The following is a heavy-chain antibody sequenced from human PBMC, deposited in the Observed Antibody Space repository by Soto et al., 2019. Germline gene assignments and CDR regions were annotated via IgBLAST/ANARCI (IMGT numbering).Heavy chain of an antibody. CDR2: TIQVGGT. CDR3: VRSLYQLPSTEHLLDP. D-gene: IGHD2-21*01. J-gene: IGHJ5*02. CDR1: GGFLSESY. V-gene: IGHV4-34*07. Sequence: SQTLSLTCSVYGGFLSESYWTWVRQPPGKELEWMCETIQVGGTNYNPSIKRRVTMLADTSQNQLSLMPISLTDADTAMYFSVRSLYQLPSTEHLLDPCGQGTQVTVSS.